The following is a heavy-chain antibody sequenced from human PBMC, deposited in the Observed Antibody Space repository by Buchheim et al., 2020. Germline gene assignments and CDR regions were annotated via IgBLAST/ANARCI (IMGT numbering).Heavy chain of an antibody. V-gene: IGHV4-34*01. CDR1: GGSFSGYY. J-gene: IGHJ6*02. D-gene: IGHD2-2*01. Sequence: QVQLQQWGAGLLKPSETLSLTCAVYGGSFSGYYWSWIRQPPGKGLEWIGEINHSGSTNYNPSLKSRVTIYVDTSKNQFSLKLSSVTAADTAVYYCARYLLGYCSSTSCYDYYYYYGMDVWGQGTT. CDR3: ARYLLGYCSSTSCYDYYYYYGMDV. CDR2: INHSGST.